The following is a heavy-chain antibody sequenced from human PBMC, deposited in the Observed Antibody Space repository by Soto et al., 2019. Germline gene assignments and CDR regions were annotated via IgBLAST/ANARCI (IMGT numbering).Heavy chain of an antibody. J-gene: IGHJ4*02. CDR1: GFTVSNNY. D-gene: IGHD3-10*01. V-gene: IGHV3-53*01. CDR2: IYSGGYT. Sequence: EVQLVESGGGLIQPGGSLRLSCAVSGFTVSNNYMSWVRQAPGKGLEGVSVIYSGGYTAYGDSVKGRFTISRDNSKNTTFPQKNSPGAAEPAGFFWGAPPGGGGYWGQGTLVTVSS. CDR3: GAPPGGGGY.